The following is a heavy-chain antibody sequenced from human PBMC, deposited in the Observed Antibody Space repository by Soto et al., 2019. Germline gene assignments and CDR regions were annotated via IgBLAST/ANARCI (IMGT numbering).Heavy chain of an antibody. V-gene: IGHV4-61*05. J-gene: IGHJ4*02. CDR1: GHSISSSNYY. CDR2: FYYTGSI. Sequence: SETLSLTCTVSGHSISSSNYYWSWIRQPPGKGLEWIGYFYYTGSINYNPSLKSRVTIFIDASKNQFSLTLYSVTAADTAVYYCAKGMFYFDGTNSPLFGNGGRETLVTFS. CDR3: AKGMFYFDGTNSPLFGN. D-gene: IGHD3-22*01.